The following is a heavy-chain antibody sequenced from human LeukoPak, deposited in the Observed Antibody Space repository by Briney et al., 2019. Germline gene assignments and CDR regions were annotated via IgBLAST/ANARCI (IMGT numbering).Heavy chain of an antibody. CDR3: ARVRVGSSLYYFDY. CDR1: GGTFSSYA. CDR2: IIPIFGTA. D-gene: IGHD6-13*01. J-gene: IGHJ4*02. V-gene: IGHV1-69*05. Sequence: AASVEVSCKASGGTFSSYAISWVRQAPGQGLEWMGGIIPIFGTANYAQKFQGRVTITTDESTSTAYMELSSLRSEDTGVYYCARVRVGSSLYYFDYWGQGTLVTVSS.